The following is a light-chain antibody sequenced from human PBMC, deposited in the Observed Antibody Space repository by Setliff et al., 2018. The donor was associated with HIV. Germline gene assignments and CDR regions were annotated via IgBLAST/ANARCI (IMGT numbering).Light chain of an antibody. Sequence: QSALAQPASVSGSPGQSITTSCTGTSSNVGTYNFVSWYQQHPGKAPKLMIYAVSNRPSGVSNRFSGSKSGNTASLTISGLQAEDEADYYCSSYTSSTPLYVFGTGTKVTVL. V-gene: IGLV2-14*03. CDR2: AVS. CDR1: SSNVGTYNF. J-gene: IGLJ1*01. CDR3: SSYTSSTPLYV.